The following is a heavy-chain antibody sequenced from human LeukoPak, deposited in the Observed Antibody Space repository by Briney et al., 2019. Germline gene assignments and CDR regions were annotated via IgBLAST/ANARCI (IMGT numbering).Heavy chain of an antibody. Sequence: GGSLRLSCAASGSTFSSYWMSWVRQAPGKGLEWVANIKQDGSEKYYVDSVKGRFTISRDNAKNSLYLQMNSLRAEDTAVYYCARDGQWPQGWFDPWGQGTLVTVSS. D-gene: IGHD6-19*01. CDR1: GSTFSSYW. CDR2: IKQDGSEK. J-gene: IGHJ5*02. CDR3: ARDGQWPQGWFDP. V-gene: IGHV3-7*01.